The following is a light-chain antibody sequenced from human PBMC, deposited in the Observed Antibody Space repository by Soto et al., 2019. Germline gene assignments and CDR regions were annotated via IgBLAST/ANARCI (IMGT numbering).Light chain of an antibody. Sequence: ENVLTQFRGTLSLSPGHRSTLSRRASQSLSSDSLAWYQQKPGQAIRLIIYGASSRANGIPDRFSGSGSGTDFTLTISTLEAEDFAVYYCQQYGSSSWTVGHVTMGELK. CDR3: QQYGSSSWT. V-gene: IGKV3-20*01. CDR2: GAS. J-gene: IGKJ1*01. CDR1: QSLSSDS.